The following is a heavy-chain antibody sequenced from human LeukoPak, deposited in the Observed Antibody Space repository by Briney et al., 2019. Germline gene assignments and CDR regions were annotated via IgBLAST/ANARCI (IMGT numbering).Heavy chain of an antibody. J-gene: IGHJ4*02. V-gene: IGHV3-23*01. Sequence: GGSLRLSCAASGFTFSSYAMSWVRQAPGKGLEGVSAISGSGGSTYYADSVKGRFTISRDNSKNTLYLQMNSLRAKDTAVYYCAKENIVLMVYANYFDYWGQGTLVTVSS. CDR1: GFTFSSYA. D-gene: IGHD2-8*01. CDR3: AKENIVLMVYANYFDY. CDR2: ISGSGGST.